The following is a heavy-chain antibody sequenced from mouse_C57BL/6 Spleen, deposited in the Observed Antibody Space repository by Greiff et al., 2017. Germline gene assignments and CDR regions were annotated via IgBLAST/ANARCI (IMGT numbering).Heavy chain of an antibody. CDR2: IYPGNSDT. V-gene: IGHV1-5*01. D-gene: IGHD2-4*01. CDR3: TLYDYDGGGAMDY. Sequence: VQLQQSGTVLARPGASVKMSCKTSGYTFTSYWMHWVKQRPGQGLEWIGAIYPGNSDTSYNQKFKGKAKLTAVTSASTAYMELSSLTNEDSAVYYCTLYDYDGGGAMDYWGQGTSVTVSS. CDR1: GYTFTSYW. J-gene: IGHJ4*01.